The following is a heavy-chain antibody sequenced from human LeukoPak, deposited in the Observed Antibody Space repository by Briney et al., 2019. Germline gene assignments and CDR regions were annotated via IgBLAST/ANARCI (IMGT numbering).Heavy chain of an antibody. CDR2: IKRKADGGPT. CDR3: TTNDAFDI. V-gene: IGHV3-15*01. J-gene: IGHJ3*02. Sequence: GGSLRLSCVASGFTFSDAWVNWVRQAPGKGLEWVGRIKRKADGGPTDYAAPVKGRFTIPRDDSKDTLYLQMNSLKTEDTAMYYCTTNDAFDIWGQGTMVTVSS. CDR1: GFTFSDAW.